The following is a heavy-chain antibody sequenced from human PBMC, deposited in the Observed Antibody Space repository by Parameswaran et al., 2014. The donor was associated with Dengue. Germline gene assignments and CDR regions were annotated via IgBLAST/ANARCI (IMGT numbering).Heavy chain of an antibody. D-gene: IGHD2-2*01. CDR2: ISGSGGST. J-gene: IGHJ5*02. CDR3: ASWGDIVVVPAAAFDP. Sequence: WIRQPPGKGLEWVSAISGSGGSTYYADSVKGRFTISRDNSKNTLYLQMNSLRAEDTAVYYCASWGDIVVVPAAAFDPWGQGTLVTVSS. V-gene: IGHV3-23*01.